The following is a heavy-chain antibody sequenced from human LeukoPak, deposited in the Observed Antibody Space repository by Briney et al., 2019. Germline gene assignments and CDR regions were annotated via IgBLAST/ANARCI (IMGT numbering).Heavy chain of an antibody. CDR3: VRPAGGHYDYYYMDV. V-gene: IGHV5-51*01. CDR1: EYSFTTYW. Sequence: GESLKISCKASEYSFTTYWIGWVRQTPEKGLEWIGVVYPGDSDTRYNPPFQGQVTISADKSINTAFLQWSSLKVSDTAMYYCVRPAGGHYDYYYMDVWGKGTAVTVSS. J-gene: IGHJ6*03. CDR2: VYPGDSDT. D-gene: IGHD3-16*01.